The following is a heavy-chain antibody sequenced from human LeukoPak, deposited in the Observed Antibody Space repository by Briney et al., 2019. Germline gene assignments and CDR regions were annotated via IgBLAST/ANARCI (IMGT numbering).Heavy chain of an antibody. D-gene: IGHD3-16*01. CDR3: AKDWGGY. J-gene: IGHJ4*02. CDR2: IKQDGGEK. CDR1: GFTFSNYW. V-gene: IGHV3-7*03. Sequence: GGSLRLSCAASGFTFSNYWMSWVRQAPGKGLERVAVIKQDGGEKYYVDSVKGRFTISRDNAKSSLYLQMNSLRAEDTAVYYCAKDWGGYWGQGTLVTVSS.